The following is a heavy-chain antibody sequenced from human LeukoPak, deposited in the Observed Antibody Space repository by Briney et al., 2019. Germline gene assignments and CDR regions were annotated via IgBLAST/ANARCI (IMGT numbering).Heavy chain of an antibody. D-gene: IGHD6-6*01. J-gene: IGHJ6*02. CDR1: GGSISSGGYY. Sequence: SETLSLTCTVSGGSISSGGYYWSWIRQHPGKGLEWIGYIYYSGSTYCNPSLKSRVTISVDTSKNQFSLKLSSVTAADTAVYYCASIAARPFYYGMDVWGQGTTVTVSS. V-gene: IGHV4-31*03. CDR2: IYYSGST. CDR3: ASIAARPFYYGMDV.